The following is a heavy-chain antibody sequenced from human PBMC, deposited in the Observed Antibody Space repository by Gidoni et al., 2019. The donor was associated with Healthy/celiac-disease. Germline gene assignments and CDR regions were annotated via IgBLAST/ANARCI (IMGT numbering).Heavy chain of an antibody. J-gene: IGHJ4*02. Sequence: EGQLVESGGGLVQPGRSLRLACAASGCTFSSSEMNWVRTAPGKGLEWVSYISSSGSTIYYADSVKSRFTISRDNAKNSLYLQMNSLRAEDTAVYYCARGPGDATGFDYWGQGTLVTVSS. CDR2: ISSSGSTI. V-gene: IGHV3-48*03. CDR3: ARGPGDATGFDY. CDR1: GCTFSSSE.